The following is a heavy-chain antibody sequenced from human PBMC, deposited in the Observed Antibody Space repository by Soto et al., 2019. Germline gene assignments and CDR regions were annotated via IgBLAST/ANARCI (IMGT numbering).Heavy chain of an antibody. CDR3: AKLPEIGVAGTEYFQY. D-gene: IGHD6-19*01. CDR1: GFTFRNYA. CDR2: ITGSGVGT. Sequence: DVQLLESGGGLVQPGGSLRLSCAASGFTFRNYAMTWVRQAPGKGLEWVSAITGSGVGTFYADSVKGRFTISRDNSKNTLFLQMNTLTPEDTAAYYCAKLPEIGVAGTEYFQYWGQGTLVTVSS. J-gene: IGHJ1*01. V-gene: IGHV3-23*01.